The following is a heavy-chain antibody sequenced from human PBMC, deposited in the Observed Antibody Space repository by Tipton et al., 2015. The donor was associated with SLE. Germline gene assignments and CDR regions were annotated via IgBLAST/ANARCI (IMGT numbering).Heavy chain of an antibody. CDR3: ATDLAVPGTSFDC. CDR1: GFTFNNAW. Sequence: SLRLSCAASGFTFNNAWMSWVRQAPGKGPEWVGRIKSKTDGGTTDYAAPVKGRFTMSRDDSINTLFLHMNTLTTGDTGVYYCATDLAVPGTSFDCWGQGTLVTVSS. D-gene: IGHD6-19*01. CDR2: IKSKTDGGTT. J-gene: IGHJ4*02. V-gene: IGHV3-15*01.